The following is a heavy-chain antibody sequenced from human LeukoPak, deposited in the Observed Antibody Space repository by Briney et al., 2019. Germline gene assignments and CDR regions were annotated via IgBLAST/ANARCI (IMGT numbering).Heavy chain of an antibody. D-gene: IGHD5-18*01. J-gene: IGHJ4*02. CDR2: ISGSGSST. Sequence: GGSLRLSCAASGFTFSSYSMNWVRQAPGKGLEWVSAISGSGSSTYYADSVKGRFTISRDNSKNTLYLQMNSLRAEDTAVYYCAKIPMGYSYGYSFDYWGQGTLVTVSS. CDR3: AKIPMGYSYGYSFDY. CDR1: GFTFSSYS. V-gene: IGHV3-23*01.